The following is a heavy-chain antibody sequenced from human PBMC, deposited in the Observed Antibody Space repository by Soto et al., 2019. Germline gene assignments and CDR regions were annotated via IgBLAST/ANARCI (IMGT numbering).Heavy chain of an antibody. CDR3: VRDYSVG. D-gene: IGHD2-15*01. V-gene: IGHV3-9*01. J-gene: IGHJ4*02. CDR2: ISWNSDTI. Sequence: LRLSCAASGFTFDDYAMHWVRQAPGKGLEWVTGISWNSDTIGYADSVKGRFTISRDNAKNTLYLQMNSLRDEDTAVYYCVRDYSVGWGQGTLVTVSS. CDR1: GFTFDDYA.